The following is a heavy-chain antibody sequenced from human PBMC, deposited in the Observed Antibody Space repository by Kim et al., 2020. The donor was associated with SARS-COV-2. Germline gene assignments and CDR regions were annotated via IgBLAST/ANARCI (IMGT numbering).Heavy chain of an antibody. Sequence: SETLSLTCTVSGGSISSYCWSWSRQPPATGLEWIGYICYSGSTNYNPSPKRRVTISVDTSTNQFHLTLSSVTATDTAVYDCSRARKLGAAGSSPFDYSG. CDR2: ICYSGST. D-gene: IGHD6-13*01. V-gene: IGHV4-59*01. CDR1: GGSISSYC. CDR3: SRARKLGAAGSSPFDY. J-gene: IGHJ4*01.